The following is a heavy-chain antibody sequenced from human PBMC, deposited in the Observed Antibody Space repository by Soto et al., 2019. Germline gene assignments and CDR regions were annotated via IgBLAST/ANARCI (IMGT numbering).Heavy chain of an antibody. CDR1: GFNFSSYG. Sequence: TGGSLRLSCAASGFNFSSYGMHWVRQAPGKGLEWVAVISYDGSNKYYADSVKGRFTISRDNSKNTLYLQMNSLRAEDTAVYYCAKDPENFWSGYYTAHWFDPWGQGTLVTVSS. CDR3: AKDPENFWSGYYTAHWFDP. J-gene: IGHJ5*02. V-gene: IGHV3-30*18. CDR2: ISYDGSNK. D-gene: IGHD3-3*01.